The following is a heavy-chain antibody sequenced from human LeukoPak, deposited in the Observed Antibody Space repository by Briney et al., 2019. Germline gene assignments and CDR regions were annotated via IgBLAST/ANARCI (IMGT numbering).Heavy chain of an antibody. D-gene: IGHD3-9*01. V-gene: IGHV3-23*01. CDR3: AKEGTLGYYDILTGYYGYYFDY. CDR1: GFTFSSYA. J-gene: IGHJ4*02. Sequence: GGSLRLSCAASGFTFSSYAMSWVRQAPGKGLEWVSAISGSGGSTYYADSVKGRFTVSRDNSKNTLYLQMNSLRAEDTAVYYCAKEGTLGYYDILTGYYGYYFDYWGQGTLATASS. CDR2: ISGSGGST.